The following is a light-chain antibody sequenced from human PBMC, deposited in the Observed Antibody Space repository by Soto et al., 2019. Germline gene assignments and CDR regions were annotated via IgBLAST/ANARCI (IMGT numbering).Light chain of an antibody. Sequence: EIVMTQSPATLSVSPGEGATLSCRASQSVSSKLAWYQQKPGQAPRLLIYGASKRAVGLPARFSGSGSGTEFTLTITSLQSEDFAVYYCQQYGSSPWTFGQGTKVDIK. V-gene: IGKV3-15*01. CDR3: QQYGSSPWT. CDR2: GAS. CDR1: QSVSSK. J-gene: IGKJ1*01.